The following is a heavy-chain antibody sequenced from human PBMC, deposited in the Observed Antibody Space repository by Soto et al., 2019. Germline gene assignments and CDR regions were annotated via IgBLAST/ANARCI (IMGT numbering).Heavy chain of an antibody. J-gene: IGHJ5*02. CDR1: GGSISSGGYY. V-gene: IGHV4-31*03. D-gene: IGHD3-16*01. CDR2: VYYSGST. Sequence: SETLSLTCTFSGGSISSGGYYWSWIRQPPGKGLEWIGYVYYSGSTNYSPSLKSRVTISVDTSKNQFSLTLSSVTAADTAVYYCARERLGRFDPWGQGTLVTSPQ. CDR3: ARERLGRFDP.